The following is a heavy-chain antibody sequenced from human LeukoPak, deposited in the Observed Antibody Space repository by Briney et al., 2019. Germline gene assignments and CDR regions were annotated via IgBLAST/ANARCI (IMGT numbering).Heavy chain of an antibody. CDR2: INPSGGST. V-gene: IGHV1-46*01. CDR3: ARNMVRGVNFDAFDI. CDR1: GYTFTSYY. D-gene: IGHD3-10*01. Sequence: EASVKVSCKASGYTFTSYYMHWVRQAPGQGLEWMGIINPSGGSTSYAQKFQGRVTMTRDMSTSTVYMELSSLRSEDTAVYYCARNMVRGVNFDAFDIWGQGTMVTVSS. J-gene: IGHJ3*02.